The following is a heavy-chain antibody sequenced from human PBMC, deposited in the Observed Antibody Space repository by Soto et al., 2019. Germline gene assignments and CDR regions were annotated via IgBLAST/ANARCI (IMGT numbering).Heavy chain of an antibody. CDR1: GASVSSGSNY. V-gene: IGHV4-61*01. CDR2: IYYSGST. Sequence: QVQLQESGPGLMKPSETLSLTCTVSGASVSSGSNYWSWIRQPPGKGLEWIGYIYYSGSTSYNPPLRRRVTISADTPKNQFSLKLSSVTAADTAVYYCARDYASRLGGSGNGFDYWGQGTLVTVSS. D-gene: IGHD1-26*01. J-gene: IGHJ4*02. CDR3: ARDYASRLGGSGNGFDY.